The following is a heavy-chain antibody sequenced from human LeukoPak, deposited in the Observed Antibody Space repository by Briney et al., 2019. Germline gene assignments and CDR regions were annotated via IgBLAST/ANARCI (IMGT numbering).Heavy chain of an antibody. CDR3: ARHTDIALLSGLKY. J-gene: IGHJ4*02. V-gene: IGHV4-59*08. CDR1: GGSISSYY. Sequence: TSETLSLTCTVSGGSISSYYWSWIRQTPGKGLEWIGDVYYSGSTNYNPSLKSRVTISVDTSKNQFSLKLSSVTAADTAVYYCARHTDIALLSGLKYWGQGTLVTVSS. CDR2: VYYSGST. D-gene: IGHD6-25*01.